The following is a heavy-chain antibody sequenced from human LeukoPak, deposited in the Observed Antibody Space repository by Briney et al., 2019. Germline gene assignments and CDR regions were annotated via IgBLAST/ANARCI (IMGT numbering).Heavy chain of an antibody. J-gene: IGHJ4*02. D-gene: IGHD2-21*02. CDR1: GGSISSGGYY. CDR3: ARGEVVTAIHGY. CDR2: IYHSGST. V-gene: IGHV4-30-2*01. Sequence: SETLSLTCTVSGGSISSGGYYWSWIRQPPGKGLEWIGYIYHSGSTYYNPSLKSRVTISVDRSKNQFSLKLSSVTAADTAVYYCARGEVVTAIHGYWGQGTLVTVSS.